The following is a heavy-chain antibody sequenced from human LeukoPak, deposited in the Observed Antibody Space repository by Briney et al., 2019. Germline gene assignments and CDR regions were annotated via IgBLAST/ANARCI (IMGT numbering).Heavy chain of an antibody. CDR2: IYYSGST. D-gene: IGHD1-26*01. CDR3: AREVGATRSYYYYGMDV. Sequence: SETLSLTCTVSGGSISSYYWSWIRQPPGKGLEWIGYIYYSGSTNYNPSLKSRVTISVDTSKNQFSLKLSSVTAADTAVYYCAREVGATRSYYYYGMDVWGQGTTVTVSS. J-gene: IGHJ6*02. CDR1: GGSISSYY. V-gene: IGHV4-59*12.